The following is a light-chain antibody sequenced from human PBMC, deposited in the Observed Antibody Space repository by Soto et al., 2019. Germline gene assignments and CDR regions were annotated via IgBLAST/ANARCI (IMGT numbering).Light chain of an antibody. Sequence: SYELTQPLSVSVALGQTARIGCGGNNIGGKYVHWYQQKPGQAPLLVIFRDGNRPSGVPDRFSASNSGNTATLTVSRAQAGDEADYYCHVWDSSTGVFGGGTKLTVL. V-gene: IGLV3-9*01. CDR1: NIGGKY. CDR3: HVWDSSTGV. CDR2: RDG. J-gene: IGLJ3*02.